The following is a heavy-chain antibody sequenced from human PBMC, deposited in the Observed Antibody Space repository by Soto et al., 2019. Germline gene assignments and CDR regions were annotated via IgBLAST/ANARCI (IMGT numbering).Heavy chain of an antibody. CDR3: ARDTSQNYGTPAASSCFHH. D-gene: IGHD2-15*01. J-gene: IGHJ1*01. CDR2: INPSGDSR. Sequence: ASVKVSFKASGFGLSDYFMHWGRQAPGQGLEWMGIINPSGDSRNYAQKFQGRVTITRDTSTSTVYMDLSSRRYEDTAVYYCARDTSQNYGTPAASSCFHHWGQVTPVTVS. V-gene: IGHV1-46*01. CDR1: GFGLSDYF.